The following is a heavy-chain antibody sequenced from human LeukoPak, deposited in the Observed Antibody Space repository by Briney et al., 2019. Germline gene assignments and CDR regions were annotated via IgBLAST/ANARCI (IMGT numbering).Heavy chain of an antibody. J-gene: IGHJ6*02. Sequence: GGSLRLSCAASGFTFSSYDMHWVRQATGKGLEWVSAIGTAGDTYYPGSVKGRLTISRENAKNSLYLQMNSLRAGDTAVYYCAREGSYCSSTSCTSYGMDVWGQGTTVTVSS. V-gene: IGHV3-13*04. CDR1: GFTFSSYD. CDR2: IGTAGDT. CDR3: AREGSYCSSTSCTSYGMDV. D-gene: IGHD2-2*01.